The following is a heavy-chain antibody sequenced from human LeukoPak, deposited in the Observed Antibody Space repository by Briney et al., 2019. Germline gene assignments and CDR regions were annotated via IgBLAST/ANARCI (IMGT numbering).Heavy chain of an antibody. CDR3: ARERRSSATNWFDP. D-gene: IGHD6-6*01. CDR2: IIPILGIA. Sequence: SVKVSCKASGGTFSSYTISWVRQAPGQGLEWMGRIIPILGIANYAQKFQGRVTITADKSTSTAYMELSSLRSEDTAVYYCARERRSSATNWFDPWGQGTLVTVSS. CDR1: GGTFSSYT. J-gene: IGHJ5*02. V-gene: IGHV1-69*04.